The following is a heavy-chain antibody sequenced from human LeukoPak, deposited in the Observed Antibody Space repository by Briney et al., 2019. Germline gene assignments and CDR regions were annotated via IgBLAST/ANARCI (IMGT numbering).Heavy chain of an antibody. V-gene: IGHV3-21*01. D-gene: IGHD7-27*01. Sequence: GGSLRLSCAASGFTFSSYSMNWVRQAPGQGLEWVSSISSSSSYIYYANSVKGRFTISRDNAKNSLYLQMKSLRAKHTAVYYCARDRWGWGQRTLITVSS. J-gene: IGHJ4*02. CDR2: ISSSSSYI. CDR3: ARDRWG. CDR1: GFTFSSYS.